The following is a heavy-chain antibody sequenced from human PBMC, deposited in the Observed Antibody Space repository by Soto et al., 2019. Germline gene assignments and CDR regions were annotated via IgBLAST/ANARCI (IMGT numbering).Heavy chain of an antibody. J-gene: IGHJ6*02. D-gene: IGHD3-10*01. V-gene: IGHV3-15*07. Sequence: GGSLRLSCAASGFTFSNAWMNWVRQAPGKGLEWVGRIKSKTDGGTTDYAAPVKGRFTISRDDSKNTLYLQMNSLKTKDTAVYYCTTRVLGYAMVRVKRYGMDVWGQGTTVTVSS. CDR1: GFTFSNAW. CDR2: IKSKTDGGTT. CDR3: TTRVLGYAMVRVKRYGMDV.